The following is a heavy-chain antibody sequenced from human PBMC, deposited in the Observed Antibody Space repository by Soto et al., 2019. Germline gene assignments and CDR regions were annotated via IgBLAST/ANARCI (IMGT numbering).Heavy chain of an antibody. Sequence: GGSLRLSCTASGFTFGDYAMSWFRQAPGKGLEWVGFIRSKAYGGTTEYAASVKGRFTISRDDSKSIAYLQMNSLKTEDTAVYYCTRGYSSSWHDAFDIWGQGTMVTVS. J-gene: IGHJ3*02. V-gene: IGHV3-49*03. CDR3: TRGYSSSWHDAFDI. CDR2: IRSKAYGGTT. CDR1: GFTFGDYA. D-gene: IGHD6-13*01.